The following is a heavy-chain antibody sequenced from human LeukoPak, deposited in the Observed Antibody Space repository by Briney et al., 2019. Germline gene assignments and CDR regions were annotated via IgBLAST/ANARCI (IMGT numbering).Heavy chain of an antibody. CDR3: ARGPGQFVRTPPRGWFDP. D-gene: IGHD6-6*01. CDR1: GGFFSGYY. V-gene: IGHV4-34*01. J-gene: IGHJ5*02. Sequence: SETLSLTCAVYGGFFSGYYWSWIRQPPGKGLECIGEINHSGSTNYNPSLKSRVTISVDTSKNQFSLKLSSVTAADTAVYYCARGPGQFVRTPPRGWFDPWGQGTLVTVSS. CDR2: INHSGST.